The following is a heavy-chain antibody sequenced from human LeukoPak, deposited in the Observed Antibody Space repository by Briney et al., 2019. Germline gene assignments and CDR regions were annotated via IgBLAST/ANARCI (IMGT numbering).Heavy chain of an antibody. CDR3: VRDRGGTYMYFQH. Sequence: GGSLRLSCAASGYTFSSYSMNWVRQAPGKGLEWVSSISSSGSYIYYADSVKGRFTISRDNAKNSLFLQMNSLRAEDTALYYCVRDRGGTYMYFQHWGQGTLVTVSS. CDR1: GYTFSSYS. J-gene: IGHJ1*01. V-gene: IGHV3-21*04. CDR2: ISSSGSYI. D-gene: IGHD1-26*01.